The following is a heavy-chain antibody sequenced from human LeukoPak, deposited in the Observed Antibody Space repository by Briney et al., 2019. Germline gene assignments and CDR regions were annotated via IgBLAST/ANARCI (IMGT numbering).Heavy chain of an antibody. D-gene: IGHD3-9*01. Sequence: GGSLRLSCSASGFTFRSYGMHWVRQAPGKGLEWVAFIRYDGSKKYYADSVKGRFTISRDNAKNSLYLQMNSLRAEDTAVYYCARDGFSSSSVLRYFDWSPFYYYYYYYMDVWGKGTTVTVSS. V-gene: IGHV3-30*02. J-gene: IGHJ6*03. CDR3: ARDGFSSSSVLRYFDWSPFYYYYYYYMDV. CDR2: IRYDGSKK. CDR1: GFTFRSYG.